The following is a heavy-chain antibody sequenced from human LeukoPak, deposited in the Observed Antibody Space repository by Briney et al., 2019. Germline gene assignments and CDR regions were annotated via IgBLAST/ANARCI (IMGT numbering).Heavy chain of an antibody. CDR3: ARALSVVTSCFDY. D-gene: IGHD4-23*01. J-gene: IGHJ4*02. V-gene: IGHV4-39*01. CDR2: VYYSGRT. Sequence: ETLSLTCTVPGGSISSTSYYWGWIRQPPGKGLEWIGSVYYSGRTYYNPSLKSRVIISVDTSKNQFSLKLTSVTAADTAVYYCARALSVVTSCFDYWGQGTLVTVSS. CDR1: GGSISSTSYY.